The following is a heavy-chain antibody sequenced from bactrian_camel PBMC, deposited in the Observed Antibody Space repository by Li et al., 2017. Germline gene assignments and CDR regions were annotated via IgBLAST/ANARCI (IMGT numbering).Heavy chain of an antibody. CDR2: IADTGT. J-gene: IGHJ4*01. CDR3: VRSGLTDWNTSP. V-gene: IGHV3S6*01. D-gene: IGHD1*01. Sequence: HVQLVESGGGLVQPGGSLRISCAASGFTFSSYWMTWVRQAPGKGLEWVSSIADTGTYYADSVRGRFTISRDSAKNTLYLQLNSLKTEDTAMYYCVRSGLTDWNTSPRGQGTQVTVS. CDR1: GFTFSSYW.